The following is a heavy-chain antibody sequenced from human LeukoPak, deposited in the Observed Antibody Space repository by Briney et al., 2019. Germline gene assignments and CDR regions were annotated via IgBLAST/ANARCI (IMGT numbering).Heavy chain of an antibody. Sequence: KGLEWFSYISGSSRIIAYADSVRGLFTISRDNAKNSLYLQMNSLRAEDTAVYYCTRLSFDIWGQGTMVTVSS. CDR2: ISGSSRII. J-gene: IGHJ3*02. CDR3: TRLSFDI. V-gene: IGHV3-48*01.